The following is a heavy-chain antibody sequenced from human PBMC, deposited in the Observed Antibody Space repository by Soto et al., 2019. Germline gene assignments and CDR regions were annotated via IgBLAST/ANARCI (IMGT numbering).Heavy chain of an antibody. V-gene: IGHV3-30-3*01. D-gene: IGHD2-2*01. Sequence: GGSLRLSCAASGFTFSSYAMHWVRQAPGKGLEWVAVISYDGSNKYYADSVKGRFTISRDNSKNTLYLQMNSLRAEDTAVYYCAREVFDIVVVPAAFGEGYFDYWGQGTLVTVSS. CDR1: GFTFSSYA. J-gene: IGHJ4*02. CDR3: AREVFDIVVVPAAFGEGYFDY. CDR2: ISYDGSNK.